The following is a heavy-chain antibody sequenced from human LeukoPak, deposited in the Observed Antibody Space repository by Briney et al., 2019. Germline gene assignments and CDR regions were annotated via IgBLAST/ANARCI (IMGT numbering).Heavy chain of an antibody. Sequence: SETLSLTCTVSGGSISSFSWSWIRQPPGKGLDWIGYIYYSGSTKYNPSLKSRITISVDTSKSQFSLKLSSVTAADTAVYYCARYTVTTSAEYFQYWGQGTLVTVSS. D-gene: IGHD4-17*01. CDR1: GGSISSFS. V-gene: IGHV4-59*01. CDR2: IYYSGST. J-gene: IGHJ1*01. CDR3: ARYTVTTSAEYFQY.